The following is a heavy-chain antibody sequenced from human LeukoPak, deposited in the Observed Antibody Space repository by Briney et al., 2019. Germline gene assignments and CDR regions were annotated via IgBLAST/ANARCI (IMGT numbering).Heavy chain of an antibody. CDR2: ISWNSGSI. CDR3: AKDGGYDQASDAFDI. Sequence: PGGSLRLSCAASGFTFDDYAMHWVRQAPGKGLEWVSGISWNSGSIGYADSVKGRFTISRDNAKNSLYLQMNSLRAEDTALYYCAKDGGYDQASDAFDIWGQGTMVTVSS. D-gene: IGHD2-2*01. V-gene: IGHV3-9*01. J-gene: IGHJ3*02. CDR1: GFTFDDYA.